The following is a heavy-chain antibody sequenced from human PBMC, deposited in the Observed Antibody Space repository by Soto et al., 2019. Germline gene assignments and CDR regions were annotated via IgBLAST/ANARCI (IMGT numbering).Heavy chain of an antibody. CDR1: VGSISSYY. CDR3: ARGSGSGSYLPYYYYYGMDV. J-gene: IGHJ6*02. D-gene: IGHD3-10*01. Sequence: SETLSLICTVSVGSISSYYWSWSRQPPGKGLEWIGYIYYSGSTNYNPSLKSRVTVSVDTSKNQFSLKLSSVTAADTAVYYCARGSGSGSYLPYYYYYGMDVWGQGTTVTVSS. CDR2: IYYSGST. V-gene: IGHV4-59*01.